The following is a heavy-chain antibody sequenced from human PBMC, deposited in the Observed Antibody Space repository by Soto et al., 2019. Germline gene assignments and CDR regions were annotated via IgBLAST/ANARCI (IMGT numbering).Heavy chain of an antibody. D-gene: IGHD1-7*01. J-gene: IGHJ4*02. CDR2: IWYDGSNI. Sequence: PGGSLRLSCAASGFTFSSYGMHWVRQAPGKGLEWVAVIWYDGSNIYYSDSVKGRFTISRDNSKNTLYLQMNSLRAEDTAVYYCARDRGLNYAPDNFDYWGQGTLVTVSS. V-gene: IGHV3-33*01. CDR3: ARDRGLNYAPDNFDY. CDR1: GFTFSSYG.